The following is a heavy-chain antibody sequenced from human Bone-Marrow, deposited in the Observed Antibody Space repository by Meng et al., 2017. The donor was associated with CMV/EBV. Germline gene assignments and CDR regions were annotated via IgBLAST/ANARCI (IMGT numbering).Heavy chain of an antibody. V-gene: IGHV1-69*10. CDR2: IIPILGIA. J-gene: IGHJ3*02. CDR1: GGTFSSYA. D-gene: IGHD5-12*01. CDR3: AREPEYSGYGYAFDI. Sequence: SVKVSCKASGGTFSSYAISWVRQAPGQGLEWMGGIIPILGIANYAQKFQGRVTITADKSTSTAYMELSSLRSEDTAVYYCAREPEYSGYGYAFDIWGQGTMVTV.